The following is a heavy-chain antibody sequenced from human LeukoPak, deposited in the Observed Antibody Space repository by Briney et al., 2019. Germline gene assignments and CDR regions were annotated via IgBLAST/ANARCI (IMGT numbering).Heavy chain of an antibody. CDR3: AGHVDLDAFDI. CDR1: GYTFTGYY. Sequence: ASVKLSCKASGYTFTGYYMHWVRQAPGQGLEWMGWINTNSGSTNYAQKFQGRVTMTRDTSISTAYMELSRLRSDDTAVYYCAGHVDLDAFDIWGQGTMVTVSS. CDR2: INTNSGST. V-gene: IGHV1-2*02. D-gene: IGHD5-12*01. J-gene: IGHJ3*02.